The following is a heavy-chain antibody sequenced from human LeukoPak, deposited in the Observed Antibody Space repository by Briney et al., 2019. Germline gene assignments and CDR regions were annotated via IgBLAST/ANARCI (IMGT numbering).Heavy chain of an antibody. V-gene: IGHV3-33*01. D-gene: IGHD6-19*01. Sequence: GGSLRLSCAASGFTFSSYGMHWVRQAPGKGLEWVAVIWYDGSNKYYADSVKGRCTISRDNSKNTLYLQMNSLRAEDTAVYYCARWVPVAGTDYWGQGTLVTVSS. CDR2: IWYDGSNK. CDR1: GFTFSSYG. J-gene: IGHJ4*02. CDR3: ARWVPVAGTDY.